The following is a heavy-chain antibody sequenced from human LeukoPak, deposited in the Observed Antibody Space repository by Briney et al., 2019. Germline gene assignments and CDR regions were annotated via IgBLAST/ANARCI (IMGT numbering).Heavy chain of an antibody. V-gene: IGHV3-21*04. CDR2: ISGSGSYI. J-gene: IGHJ4*02. D-gene: IGHD2-15*01. Sequence: GGSLRLSCAASGFTFSDYSMNWVRQTPRKGLEWVSCISGSGSYIYYADSVKGRFTISRDNAKNSLHLQVNSLRAEDTAVYYCAKSGLNRFDYWGQGTLVTVSS. CDR1: GFTFSDYS. CDR3: AKSGLNRFDY.